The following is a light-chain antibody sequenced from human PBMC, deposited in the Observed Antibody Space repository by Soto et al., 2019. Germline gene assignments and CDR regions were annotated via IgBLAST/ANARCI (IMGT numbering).Light chain of an antibody. J-gene: IGKJ4*01. CDR1: QSVLFSSNNKNY. CDR3: QQYYTTVT. V-gene: IGKV4-1*01. CDR2: WAS. Sequence: DIVMTQSPDSLAVPLGERATINCKSSQSVLFSSNNKNYLAWYQQKVGQPPRLLINWASTRESGVPDRFSGSGSRTDFTLTISSLQAEDVAVYYCQQYYTTVTFGGGTKVEIK.